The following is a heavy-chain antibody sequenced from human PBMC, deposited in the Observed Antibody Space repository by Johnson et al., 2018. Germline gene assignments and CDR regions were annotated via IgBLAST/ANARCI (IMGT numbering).Heavy chain of an antibody. CDR2: ISSSSSYI. D-gene: IGHD2-2*01. CDR1: GFTFSSYS. V-gene: IGHV3-21*01. J-gene: IGHJ6*02. Sequence: VQLVESGGGLVQPGGSLRLSCAASGFTFSSYSMNWVRQAPGKGLEWVSSISSSSSYIYYADSVKGRFTISRDNAKNSLYMQMNSLRAEETAVYYCAKDLRYCSSTSCSYYYYGMDVWGQGTTVTVSS. CDR3: AKDLRYCSSTSCSYYYYGMDV.